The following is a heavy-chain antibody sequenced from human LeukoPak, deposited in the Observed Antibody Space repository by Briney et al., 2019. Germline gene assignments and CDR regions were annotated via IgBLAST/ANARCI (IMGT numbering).Heavy chain of an antibody. CDR2: ISYDGSNK. CDR1: GFTFSSYA. J-gene: IGHJ4*02. D-gene: IGHD3-22*01. Sequence: GGSLRLPCAASGFTFSSYAMHWVRQAPGKGLEWVAVISYDGSNKYYADSVKGRFTISRDNSKNTLYLQMNSLRAEDTAVYYCARDSAMIVVVNLDYWGQGTLVTVSS. V-gene: IGHV3-30-3*01. CDR3: ARDSAMIVVVNLDY.